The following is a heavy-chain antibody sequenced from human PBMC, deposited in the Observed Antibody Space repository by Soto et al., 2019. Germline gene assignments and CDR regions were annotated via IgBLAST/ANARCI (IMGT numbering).Heavy chain of an antibody. CDR3: ARDRYQYSSSLPYNWFDP. J-gene: IGHJ5*02. D-gene: IGHD6-6*01. V-gene: IGHV3-21*01. Sequence: EVQLVESGGGLVKPGGSLRLSCAASGFTFSSYRMNWVRQAPGKGLEWVSSISSSSSYIYYADSVKGRFTISRDNAKNSLYLQMNSLRSEDTAVYYCARDRYQYSSSLPYNWFDPWGQGTLVTVSS. CDR2: ISSSSSYI. CDR1: GFTFSSYR.